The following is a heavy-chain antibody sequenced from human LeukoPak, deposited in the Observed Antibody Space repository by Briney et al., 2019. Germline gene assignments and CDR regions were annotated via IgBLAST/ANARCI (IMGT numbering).Heavy chain of an antibody. J-gene: IGHJ4*02. V-gene: IGHV4-59*08. CDR1: GTSISTNY. CDR3: ARQVDY. CDR2: IFCSGGT. Sequence: SETLSLTCSVSGTSISTNYWSWIRQPPGKGLEWLGCIFCSGGTNYKPSLKSRITISVATSKNQLSLRLSSVTAANTAVYYCARQVDYWGQGTLVTVSS.